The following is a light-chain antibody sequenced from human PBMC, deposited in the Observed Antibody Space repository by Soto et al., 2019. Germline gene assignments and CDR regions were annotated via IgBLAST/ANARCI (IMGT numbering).Light chain of an antibody. CDR3: QQSYSTPIT. CDR1: QSISSY. Sequence: DIQMTQSPSSLSASVGDRVTITCRASQSISSYLHWYQQKPGKAPKLLIYAASSLQSGVPSRFSGIGSGTDFTLTISSLQPEDFATYYCQQSYSTPITLGQRTRLEIK. V-gene: IGKV1-39*01. J-gene: IGKJ5*01. CDR2: AAS.